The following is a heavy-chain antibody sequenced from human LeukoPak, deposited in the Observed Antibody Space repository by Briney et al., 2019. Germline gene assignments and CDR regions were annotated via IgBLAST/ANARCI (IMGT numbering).Heavy chain of an antibody. CDR2: TNPNSGGT. Sequence: ASVKVSCKASGYTFTGYYMHWVRQAPGQGLEWMGWTNPNSGGTNYAQKLQGRVTMTTDTSTSTAYMELRSLRSDDTAVYYCARDHPTRYNWFDPWGQGTLVTVSS. CDR1: GYTFTGYY. J-gene: IGHJ5*02. V-gene: IGHV1-2*02. CDR3: ARDHPTRYNWFDP.